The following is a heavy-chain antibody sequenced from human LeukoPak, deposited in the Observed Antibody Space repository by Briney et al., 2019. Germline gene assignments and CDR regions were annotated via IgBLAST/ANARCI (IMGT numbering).Heavy chain of an antibody. CDR1: GYTFTSYY. D-gene: IGHD5-24*01. CDR3: ARDKRGQGWLQAQYFHH. Sequence: GASVKVSCKASGYTFTSYYMHWVRQAPGQGLEWMGIINPSGGGTNYAQKFQGRVTMTRDTSTSTVYMELSSLRSEDTAVYYCARDKRGQGWLQAQYFHHWGQGTLVTVSS. V-gene: IGHV1-46*01. CDR2: INPSGGGT. J-gene: IGHJ1*01.